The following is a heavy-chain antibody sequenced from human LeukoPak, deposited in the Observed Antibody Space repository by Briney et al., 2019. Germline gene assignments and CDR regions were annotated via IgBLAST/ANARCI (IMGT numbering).Heavy chain of an antibody. D-gene: IGHD6-19*01. V-gene: IGHV1-46*01. CDR1: EDTFTNYY. CDR2: INPSGGST. CDR3: AREKVAVADFDY. Sequence: ASVKVSCKASEDTFTNYYMHWVRQAPGQGLEWMGIINPSGGSTSYAQKFQGRVTMTRDTSTSTVYMELSSLRSEDTAVYYCAREKVAVADFDYWGQGTLVTVSS. J-gene: IGHJ4*02.